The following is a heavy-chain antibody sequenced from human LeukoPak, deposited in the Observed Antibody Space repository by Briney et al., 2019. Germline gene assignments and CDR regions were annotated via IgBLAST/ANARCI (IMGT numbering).Heavy chain of an antibody. CDR1: GYTFTGYY. J-gene: IGHJ4*02. Sequence: ASVKVSCKASGYTFTGYYMHWVRRAPGQGLEWMGWINPNSGGTNYAQKFQGRVTMTRDTSISTACMELSRLGSDDTAVYYCARDGLGYCSSTSCPPEIDYWGQGTLVTVSS. CDR2: INPNSGGT. V-gene: IGHV1-2*02. D-gene: IGHD2-2*01. CDR3: ARDGLGYCSSTSCPPEIDY.